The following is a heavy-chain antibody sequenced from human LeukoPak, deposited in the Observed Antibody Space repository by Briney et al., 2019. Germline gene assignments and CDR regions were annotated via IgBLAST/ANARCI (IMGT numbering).Heavy chain of an antibody. V-gene: IGHV3-7*01. CDR3: ASFEYKYSF. D-gene: IGHD2/OR15-2a*01. CDR1: GVTFSDFW. CDR2: MSQDESQK. J-gene: IGHJ4*02. Sequence: GGSLRLSCEASGVTFSDFWTTWVRQAPGKGLEWVATMSQDESQKYYVDSVKGRFTISRDNAKNALFLQMNSLRGEDTAIYYCASFEYKYSFGGQGTLVTVSS.